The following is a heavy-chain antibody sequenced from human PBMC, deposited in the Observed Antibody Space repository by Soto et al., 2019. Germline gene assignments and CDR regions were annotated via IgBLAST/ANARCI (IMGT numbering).Heavy chain of an antibody. D-gene: IGHD3-9*01. Sequence: QVQLVESGGGVVQPGRSLRLSCAASGFTFSSYGMHWVRQAPGKGLEWVAVIWYDGSNKYYADSVKGRFTISRDNSKNPLHQKENSLRAEDTAVYYCARESRYFDWRAYFDYWGQGTLVTVSS. V-gene: IGHV3-33*01. CDR2: IWYDGSNK. J-gene: IGHJ4*02. CDR3: ARESRYFDWRAYFDY. CDR1: GFTFSSYG.